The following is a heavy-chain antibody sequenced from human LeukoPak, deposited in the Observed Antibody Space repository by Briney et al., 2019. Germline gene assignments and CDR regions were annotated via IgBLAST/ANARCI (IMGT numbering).Heavy chain of an antibody. CDR1: DGSFSNYY. Sequence: SENLSLTCGVSDGSFSNYYWSWFRQSPGEGLEWIAEIYPGETAKYNPSLWSRVTISADTSKSQFSLTLSSVTAADTAVYYCAGYHQWFLNDRWGQGTLVTVSS. CDR3: AGYHQWFLNDR. J-gene: IGHJ5*02. V-gene: IGHV4-34*01. CDR2: IYPGETA. D-gene: IGHD2-8*01.